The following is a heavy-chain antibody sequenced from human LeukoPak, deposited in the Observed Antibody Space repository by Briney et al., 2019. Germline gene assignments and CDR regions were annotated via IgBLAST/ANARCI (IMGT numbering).Heavy chain of an antibody. CDR2: ISVSGGIT. CDR1: GFTFSSYA. J-gene: IGHJ4*02. V-gene: IGHV3-23*01. D-gene: IGHD1-26*01. CDR3: AKDVLSGGYYAIAY. Sequence: GGSLRLSCAASGFTFSSYAMSWVRQAPGKGLEWVSGISVSGGITYYADSVKGRFTISRDNSKNTLVLQMNSLTAEDTAVYYCAKDVLSGGYYAIAYWGRGTLVTVSS.